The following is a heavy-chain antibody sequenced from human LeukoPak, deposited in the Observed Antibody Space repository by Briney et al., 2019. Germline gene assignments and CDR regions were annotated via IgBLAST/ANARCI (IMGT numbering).Heavy chain of an antibody. J-gene: IGHJ4*02. CDR3: ASQPYYDILTGYLHFDY. CDR2: IYYSGNT. CDR1: AGSISSTSYY. D-gene: IGHD3-9*01. V-gene: IGHV4-39*01. Sequence: SETLSLTCTVSAGSISSTSYYWGWIRQPPGKGLEWIGSIYYSGNTYYNPSLKSRVTISVDTSKNQFSLKLSSVTAADTAVYYCASQPYYDILTGYLHFDYWGQGTLVTVSS.